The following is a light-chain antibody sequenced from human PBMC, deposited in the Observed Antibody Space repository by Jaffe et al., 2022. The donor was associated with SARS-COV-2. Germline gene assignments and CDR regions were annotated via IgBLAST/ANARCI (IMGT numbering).Light chain of an antibody. CDR1: QSISNY. Sequence: DTQMTQSPSSLSASVGDRVTITCRASQSISNYLNWYQQKPGKAPKLLIYTASSLQSGVPSRFSGSGSGTDFTLTISSLQPEDFASYYCQQSYNAPPTFGQGTKVEIK. V-gene: IGKV1-39*01. CDR2: TAS. J-gene: IGKJ1*01. CDR3: QQSYNAPPT.